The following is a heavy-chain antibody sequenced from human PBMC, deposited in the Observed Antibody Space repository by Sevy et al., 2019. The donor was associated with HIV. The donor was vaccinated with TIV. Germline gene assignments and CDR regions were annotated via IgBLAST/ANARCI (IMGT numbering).Heavy chain of an antibody. CDR3: ARDSPYYDSSGYYRIWYFDL. CDR1: GFTVSSNY. CDR2: IYSGGST. J-gene: IGHJ2*01. Sequence: GGSLRLSCAASGFTVSSNYMSWVRQAPGKGLEWVSVIYSGGSTYYADSVKGRFTISRDNSKNTLYLQMNNLRAEDTAVYYCARDSPYYDSSGYYRIWYFDLWGRGTLVTVSS. D-gene: IGHD3-22*01. V-gene: IGHV3-53*01.